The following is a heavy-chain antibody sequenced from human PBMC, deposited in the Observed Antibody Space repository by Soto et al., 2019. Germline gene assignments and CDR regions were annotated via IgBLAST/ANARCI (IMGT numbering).Heavy chain of an antibody. V-gene: IGHV4-59*01. CDR1: GGSRRSYY. Sequence: SETLSLTCPVCGGSRRSYYWSWIRQAPWKGLEWIGYLYYSGSNNYNTSIKSRVNISVDTSKNQFSLKLIYVNAADTEVYYCAAEPVTTRYDYGMDVWRQGSADTVTS. J-gene: IGHJ6*02. CDR2: LYYSGSN. CDR3: AAEPVTTRYDYGMDV. D-gene: IGHD4-17*01.